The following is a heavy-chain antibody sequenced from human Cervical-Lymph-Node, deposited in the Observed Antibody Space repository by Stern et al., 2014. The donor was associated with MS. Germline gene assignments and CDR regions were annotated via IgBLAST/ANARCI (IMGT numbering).Heavy chain of an antibody. Sequence: QVTLKESGPTLVKPTQTLTLTCTFSGFSLSATGMGVGWIRHPPGQALEWLALIYWDDGKLSQPSLKNRLFLTHATPHNPDDLNLTNMDPVDTASYCCAHSTGSRFDHWGQGTLVTVSS. V-gene: IGHV2-5*09. J-gene: IGHJ4*02. CDR1: GFSLSATGMG. D-gene: IGHD1-26*01. CDR3: AHSTGSRFDH. CDR2: IYWDDGK.